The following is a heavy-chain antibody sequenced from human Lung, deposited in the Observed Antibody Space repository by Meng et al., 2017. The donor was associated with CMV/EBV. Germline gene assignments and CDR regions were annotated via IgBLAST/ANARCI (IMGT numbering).Heavy chain of an antibody. Sequence: GGSXRLXCAGSGFTISNAKISWVRQAPGKGLEWVARIKPTTEHETIDYAAPVEGRFTISRDDSRNTVYLQMNSLKSEATAVYFCTTVNWNYYDYWGQGPVVTVSS. CDR1: GFTISNAK. CDR2: IKPTTEHETI. J-gene: IGHJ4*02. CDR3: TTVNWNYYDY. D-gene: IGHD1-1*01. V-gene: IGHV3-15*01.